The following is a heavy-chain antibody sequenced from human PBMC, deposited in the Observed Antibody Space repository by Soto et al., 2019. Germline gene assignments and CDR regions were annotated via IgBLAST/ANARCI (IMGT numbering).Heavy chain of an antibody. CDR1: GFSLNNFA. CDR3: ARDCASTSCSVWRD. J-gene: IGHJ4*02. Sequence: EVQLLESGGDLVQPGGSLRLSCAASGFSLNNFAMAWVRQAPGKGLEWVSTITSSGDKTSYADSVKGRFIISRDNSKNMLYLQMNSLRVEDTALYYGARDCASTSCSVWRDWGQGTLVTVSS. D-gene: IGHD2-2*01. V-gene: IGHV3-23*01. CDR2: ITSSGDKT.